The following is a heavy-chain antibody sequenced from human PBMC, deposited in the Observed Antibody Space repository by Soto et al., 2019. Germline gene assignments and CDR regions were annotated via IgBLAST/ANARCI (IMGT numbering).Heavy chain of an antibody. CDR3: TRAGILTTPYYFDY. Sequence: GGSLRLSCAASGFTFSDHYMDWVRQAPGKGLEWVGRIRNKANSYTTEYAASVKGRFTISRDDSRNSLYLQMNSLKTEGTAMYYCTRAGILTTPYYFDYWGQGTLVTVS. D-gene: IGHD2-21*01. CDR1: GFTFSDHY. CDR2: IRNKANSYTT. J-gene: IGHJ4*02. V-gene: IGHV3-72*01.